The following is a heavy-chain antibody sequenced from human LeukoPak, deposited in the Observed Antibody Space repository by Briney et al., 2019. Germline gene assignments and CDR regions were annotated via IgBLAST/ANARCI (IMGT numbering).Heavy chain of an antibody. D-gene: IGHD6-13*01. J-gene: IGHJ5*02. CDR3: ARGYSSSWGDWFDP. V-gene: IGHV1-2*06. CDR2: INPNSGGT. CDR1: GYTFTGYY. Sequence: ASVKVSRKASGYTFTGYYMHWVRQAPGQGLEWMGRINPNSGGTNYAQKFQGRVTMTRDTSISTAYMELSRLRSDDTAVYYCARGYSSSWGDWFDPWGQGTLVTVSS.